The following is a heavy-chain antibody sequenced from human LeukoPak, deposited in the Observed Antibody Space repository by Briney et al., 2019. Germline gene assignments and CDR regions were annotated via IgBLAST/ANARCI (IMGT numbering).Heavy chain of an antibody. D-gene: IGHD3-9*01. CDR2: INQDGREK. V-gene: IGHV3-7*01. CDR1: GFSFSSHW. J-gene: IGHJ4*02. Sequence: PGGSLRLSCAASGFSFSSHWMSWVRQAPGKGLEWVANINQDGREKQYVDSVKGRFTISRDNAKNSLYLQMNSLRAEDTAVYYCARAGKYYDILTGYYTPSYFDYWGQGTLVTVSS. CDR3: ARAGKYYDILTGYYTPSYFDY.